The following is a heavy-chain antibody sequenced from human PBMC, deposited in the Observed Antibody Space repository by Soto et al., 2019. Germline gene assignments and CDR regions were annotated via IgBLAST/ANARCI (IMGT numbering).Heavy chain of an antibody. V-gene: IGHV3-72*01. CDR1: GFSFSDHY. CDR2: TRNRANSYTT. Sequence: EVQLVESGGGLVQPGGSLRLSCATSGFSFSDHYMDWVRQAPGKGLEWVGRTRNRANSYTTEYAASVKGTFTISRDDSKSSLYLQMNSMETEDTAVYYCARGGAEYYLDYWGQGTLVTVSS. J-gene: IGHJ4*02. CDR3: ARGGAEYYLDY.